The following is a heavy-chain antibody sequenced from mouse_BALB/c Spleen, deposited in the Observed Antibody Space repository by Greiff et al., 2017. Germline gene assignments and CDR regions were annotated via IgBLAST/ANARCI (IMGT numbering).Heavy chain of an antibody. V-gene: IGHV1-9*01. CDR1: GYTFSSYW. Sequence: QVQLQQSGAELMKPGASVKISCKATGYTFSSYWIEWVKQRPGHGLEWIGEILPGSGSTNYNEKFKGKATFTADTSSNTAYMQLSSLTSEDSAVYYCARGGLWLRRYFDVWGAGTTVTVSS. CDR2: ILPGSGST. CDR3: ARGGLWLRRYFDV. J-gene: IGHJ1*01. D-gene: IGHD2-2*01.